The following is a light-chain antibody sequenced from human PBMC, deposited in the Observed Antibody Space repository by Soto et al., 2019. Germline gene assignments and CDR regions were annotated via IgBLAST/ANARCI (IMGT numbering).Light chain of an antibody. V-gene: IGKV3-20*01. Sequence: EIVLTQSPGTLSLSPGERATLSCRASQTVSSSYLAWYQQKPGQAPRLLIYGASTRAAGIPDRFSGSGSGTDFTLPISSMEPEDFAVYYCQQYGRSPPVKFGQGTKVEIK. CDR1: QTVSSSY. J-gene: IGKJ1*01. CDR2: GAS. CDR3: QQYGRSPPVK.